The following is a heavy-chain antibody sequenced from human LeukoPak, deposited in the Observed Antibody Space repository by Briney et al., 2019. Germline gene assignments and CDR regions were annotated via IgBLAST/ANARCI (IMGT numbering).Heavy chain of an antibody. J-gene: IGHJ6*02. CDR3: ARDNTYYDILTGYYYYYGMDV. V-gene: IGHV3-66*01. D-gene: IGHD3-9*01. Sequence: GGSLRLSCAASGFTVSSNYMSWVRQAPGKGLEWVSVIYSSGSTYYADSVKGRFTISRDNSKNTLYLQMNSLRAEDTAVYYCARDNTYYDILTGYYYYYGMDVWGQGTTVTVSS. CDR2: IYSSGST. CDR1: GFTVSSNY.